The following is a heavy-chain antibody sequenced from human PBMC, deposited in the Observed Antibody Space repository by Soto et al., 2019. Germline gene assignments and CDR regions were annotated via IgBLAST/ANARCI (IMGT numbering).Heavy chain of an antibody. CDR2: IESQTDGGTT. CDR1: GFTLSNEW. D-gene: IGHD3-3*01. J-gene: IGHJ6*02. V-gene: IGHV3-15*04. Sequence: GSLRLSCAASGFTLSNEWMSWRRQAPGKGLEWVGGIESQTDGGTTDYAAPVKGRVTNPRDDSKNTLYVQMNSLKSEDTAVYHCTTSGWYYDFWSGYYPLAPHYYYYGMDVWGQGTTVTVYS. CDR3: TTSGWYYDFWSGYYPLAPHYYYYGMDV.